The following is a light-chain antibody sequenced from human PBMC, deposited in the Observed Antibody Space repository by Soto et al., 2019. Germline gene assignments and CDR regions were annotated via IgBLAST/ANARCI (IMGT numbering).Light chain of an antibody. J-gene: IGKJ1*01. V-gene: IGKV3D-15*01. CDR3: QQYNNWPPWT. Sequence: EVVMTQSPATLSVSPGERATLSCRASQSISSNLVWYQQKAGQAPRLLIYDASNRATGIPARFSGSGSGTEFTLTISSLQSEDFAVYYCQQYNNWPPWTFGQGTRWIS. CDR1: QSISSN. CDR2: DAS.